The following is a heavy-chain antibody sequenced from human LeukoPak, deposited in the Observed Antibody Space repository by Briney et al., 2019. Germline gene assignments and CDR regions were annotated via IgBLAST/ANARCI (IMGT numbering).Heavy chain of an antibody. CDR2: ISATGRST. D-gene: IGHD3-22*01. Sequence: GGSLRLSCAASGFTFSNYGMSWVRQAPGKGLEWVSAISATGRSTYYSDSVKGRLTISRDNSRNTLYLQMNSLRAEDTAAYYCAKDQPPYYYDSSGYYLTNWGQGTLVTVSS. CDR3: AKDQPPYYYDSSGYYLTN. CDR1: GFTFSNYG. V-gene: IGHV3-23*01. J-gene: IGHJ4*02.